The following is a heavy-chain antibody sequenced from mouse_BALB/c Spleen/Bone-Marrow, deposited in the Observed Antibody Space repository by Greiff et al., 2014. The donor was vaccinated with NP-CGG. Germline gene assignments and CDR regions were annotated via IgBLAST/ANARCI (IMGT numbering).Heavy chain of an antibody. V-gene: IGHV5-6-3*01. CDR3: TRDLWPMDY. CDR2: ININGGST. D-gene: IGHD1-1*02. CDR1: GFTFSSYG. J-gene: IGHJ4*01. Sequence: VQLQQSGGGLVQPGGSLKLSCAASGFTFSSYGMSWVRQTPDKRLELVATININGGSTYYPDSVKGRFIISRDNAKNTLDLHMSSLKSEDTAMYYCTRDLWPMDYWGQGTSVTVSS.